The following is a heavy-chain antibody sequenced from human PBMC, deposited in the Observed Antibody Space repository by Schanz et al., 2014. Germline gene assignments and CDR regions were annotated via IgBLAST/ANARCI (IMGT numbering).Heavy chain of an antibody. J-gene: IGHJ3*02. CDR3: AKGRDGELNAMDI. CDR1: GFTFSSYS. CDR2: ISGSGGST. Sequence: EVQLVESGGGLVQPGGSLRLSCTASGFTFSSYSMNWVRQAPGKGLEWVTAISGSGGSTYYADSVKGRFTISRDNSKNTLYLQMNSLRAEDTAVYYCAKGRDGELNAMDIWGQGTTVTVSS. D-gene: IGHD3-10*01. V-gene: IGHV3-23*04.